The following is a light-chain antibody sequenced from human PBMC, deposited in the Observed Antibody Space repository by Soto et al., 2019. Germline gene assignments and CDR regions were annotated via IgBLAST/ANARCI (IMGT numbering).Light chain of an antibody. CDR3: QQRSSSPRT. V-gene: IGKV3-11*01. J-gene: IGKJ1*01. CDR1: QSVGSY. Sequence: EIVLTQSPATLSLSPGERATLSCRASQSVGSYLTWYQQKPGQAPRLLIYETSKRATGIPARFSGSGSGTDFTLTLSRLEPADFAGYYCQQRSSSPRTFVQGTKVSSK. CDR2: ETS.